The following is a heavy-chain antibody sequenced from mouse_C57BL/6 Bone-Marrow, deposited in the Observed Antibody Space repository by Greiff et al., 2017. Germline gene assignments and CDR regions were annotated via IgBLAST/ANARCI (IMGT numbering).Heavy chain of an antibody. Sequence: VKLQESGAELARPGASVKLSCKASGYTFTSYGISWVKQRTGQGLEWIGEIYPRSGNTYYNEKFKGKATLTADKSSSTAYMELRSLTSEDSAVYFCARWELYPIDYGGQGTTLTVSS. V-gene: IGHV1-81*01. D-gene: IGHD2-1*01. CDR1: GYTFTSYG. CDR2: IYPRSGNT. J-gene: IGHJ2*01. CDR3: ARWELYPIDY.